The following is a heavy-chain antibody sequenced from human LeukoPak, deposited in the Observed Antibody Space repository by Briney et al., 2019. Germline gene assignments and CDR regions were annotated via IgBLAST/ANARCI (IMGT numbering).Heavy chain of an antibody. V-gene: IGHV1-69*05. CDR2: IIPIFGTT. CDR3: ARRWSSSWYSDY. D-gene: IGHD6-13*01. CDR1: GDSFGSYS. J-gene: IGHJ4*02. Sequence: SVKVSCKSSGDSFGSYSFSWVRQAPGQGLEWMGVIIPIFGTTKYAQKFQGRVTISTDESTSTAYMELSSLRSEDTAVYYCARRWSSSWYSDYWGQGTLVTVSS.